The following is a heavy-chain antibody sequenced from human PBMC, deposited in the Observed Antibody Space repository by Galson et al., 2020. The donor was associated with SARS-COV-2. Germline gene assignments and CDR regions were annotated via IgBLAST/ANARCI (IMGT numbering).Heavy chain of an antibody. J-gene: IGHJ6*02. CDR1: GFIFSDYY. CDR3: ARVRDYYDFWSGYYGYYYYGMDV. V-gene: IGHV3-21*01. D-gene: IGHD3-3*01. Sequence: GGSLRLSCAASGFIFSDYYMSWVRQAPGKGLEWVSSISSSSSYKYYADSVKGRLTVSRDNAKNTLYLQMNSLRAEDTAVYYCARVRDYYDFWSGYYGYYYYGMDVWGQGTTVTVSS. CDR2: ISSSSSYK.